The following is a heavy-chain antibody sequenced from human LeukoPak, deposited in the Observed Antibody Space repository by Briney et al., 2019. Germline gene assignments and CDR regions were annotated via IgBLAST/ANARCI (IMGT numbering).Heavy chain of an antibody. V-gene: IGHV4-34*01. CDR1: GGSFSGYY. CDR2: INHSGST. J-gene: IGHJ5*02. D-gene: IGHD6-13*01. Sequence: SETLSLTCAVYGGSFSGYYWSWIRQPPGKGLEWIGEINHSGSTNYNPSLKSRVTISVDTSKNQFSLKLSSVTAADTAVYYWARGFRAAAGTSWFDPWGQGTLFTVSS. CDR3: ARGFRAAAGTSWFDP.